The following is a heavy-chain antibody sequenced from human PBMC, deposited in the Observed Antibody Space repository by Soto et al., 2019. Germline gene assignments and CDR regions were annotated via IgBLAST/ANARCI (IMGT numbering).Heavy chain of an antibody. CDR2: IIPIFGTA. CDR1: GGTFSSYA. D-gene: IGHD2-2*03. CDR3: ARELDLRGRAFDI. J-gene: IGHJ3*02. Sequence: GASVKVSCKASGGTFSSYAISWVRQAPGQGLEWMGGIIPIFGTANYAQKFQGRVTITADESTSTAYMELSSLRSEDTAVYYCARELDLRGRAFDIWGQGTMVTVSS. V-gene: IGHV1-69*13.